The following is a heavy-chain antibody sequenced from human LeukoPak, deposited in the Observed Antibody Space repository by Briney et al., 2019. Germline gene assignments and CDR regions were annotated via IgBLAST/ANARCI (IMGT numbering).Heavy chain of an antibody. CDR3: ARGTVITGTTAYYFDY. J-gene: IGHJ4*02. D-gene: IGHD1-7*01. Sequence: GGSLRLSCAASGFTVSSNYMSWVRQAPGKGLEWVSVIYSGGSTYYADSVKGRFTISRDNSKNTLYLQMNSLRAEDTAVYYCARGTVITGTTAYYFDYWGQGTLATVSS. CDR2: IYSGGST. CDR1: GFTVSSNY. V-gene: IGHV3-53*01.